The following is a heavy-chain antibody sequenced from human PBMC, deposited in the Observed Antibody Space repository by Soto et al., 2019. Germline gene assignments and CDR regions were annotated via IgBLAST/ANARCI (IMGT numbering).Heavy chain of an antibody. J-gene: IGHJ5*01. CDR2: INHNTNT. D-gene: IGHD2-15*01. Sequence: LPETLSLTCAVYGGSFSGSYWNWIRQPPGKGLEWIGEINHNTNTIYNPSLTSRVTISVDTSKNHFSLKLTSVTAADTAVYFCARGERLFRGSFDFGGQGKLFTVPS. CDR3: ARGERLFRGSFDF. CDR1: GGSFSGSY. V-gene: IGHV4-34*01.